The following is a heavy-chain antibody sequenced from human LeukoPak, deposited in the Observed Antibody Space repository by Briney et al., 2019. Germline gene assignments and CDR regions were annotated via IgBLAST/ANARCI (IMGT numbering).Heavy chain of an antibody. CDR3: AKVGSRGDQRDY. D-gene: IGHD2-21*02. J-gene: IGHJ4*02. CDR1: GFTFSSYA. CDR2: ISYDGSNK. Sequence: PGGSLRLSCAASGFTFSSYAMHWVRQAPGKGLEWVAVISYDGSNKYYADSVKGRFTISRDNSKNTLYLQMNSLRAEDTAVYYCAKVGSRGDQRDYWGQGTLVTVSS. V-gene: IGHV3-30*04.